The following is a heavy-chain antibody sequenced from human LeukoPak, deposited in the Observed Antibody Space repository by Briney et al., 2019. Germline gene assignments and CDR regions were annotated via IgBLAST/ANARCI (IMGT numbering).Heavy chain of an antibody. D-gene: IGHD3-22*01. CDR2: IIPIFGTA. CDR1: GGTFSSYA. Sequence: SVKVSCKASGGTFSSYAISWVRQAPGQGLEWMGGIIPIFGTANYAQKFQGRVTITADESTSTAYMELSSLRSEGTAVYYCASNYYDSSGYYLPYWGQGTLVTVSS. V-gene: IGHV1-69*01. J-gene: IGHJ4*02. CDR3: ASNYYDSSGYYLPY.